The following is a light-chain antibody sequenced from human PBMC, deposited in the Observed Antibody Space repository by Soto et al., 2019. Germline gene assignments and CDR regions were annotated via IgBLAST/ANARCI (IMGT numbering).Light chain of an antibody. CDR3: QQTYNTPWT. J-gene: IGKJ1*01. Sequence: DIQMTQSPSSLSASVGDRVAITCRASQSISSYLNWYQQKPGKAPKILIYAASSLQSGVPSRFSGSGSGTDFTLTIISLQPEDFAAYYCQQTYNTPWTFGQGTKVDVK. V-gene: IGKV1-39*01. CDR1: QSISSY. CDR2: AAS.